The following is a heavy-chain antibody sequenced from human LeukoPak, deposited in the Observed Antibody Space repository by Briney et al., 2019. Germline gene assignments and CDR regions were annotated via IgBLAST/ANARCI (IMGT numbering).Heavy chain of an antibody. CDR3: ARENTPANTLPPDY. CDR2: INHSGST. Sequence: SETLSLTCTVSGGPISSYYWSWIRQPPGKGLEWIGEINHSGSTNYNPSLKSRVTISVDTSKNQFSLKLSSVTAADTAVYYCARENTPANTLPPDYWGQGTLVTVSS. CDR1: GGPISSYY. D-gene: IGHD1-26*01. J-gene: IGHJ4*02. V-gene: IGHV4-34*01.